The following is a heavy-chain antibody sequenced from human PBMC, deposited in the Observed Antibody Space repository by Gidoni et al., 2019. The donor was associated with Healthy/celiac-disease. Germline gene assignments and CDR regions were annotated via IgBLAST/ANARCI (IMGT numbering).Heavy chain of an antibody. Sequence: EVQLVESGGGLVQPGRSLSLSCAASGFTFADFGLHWFRQAPGQGLGWGSGISWNSGSIGYADSVKGRFTISRDNDKNSLYLKMNSMRAEDTALYYCAKDIEEVGYCSSTSCRGAFDIWGQGTMVTVSS. CDR1: GFTFADFG. CDR3: AKDIEEVGYCSSTSCRGAFDI. D-gene: IGHD2-2*01. CDR2: ISWNSGSI. V-gene: IGHV3-9*01. J-gene: IGHJ3*02.